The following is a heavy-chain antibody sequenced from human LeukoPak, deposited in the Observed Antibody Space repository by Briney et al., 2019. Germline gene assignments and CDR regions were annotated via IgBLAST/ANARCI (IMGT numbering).Heavy chain of an antibody. CDR2: MNPNSGNT. V-gene: IGHV1-8*01. Sequence: GASVKVSCKASGYTFTSYDINWVRQATGQGLEWMGWMNPNSGNTGYAQKFQGRVTMTEDTSTDTAYMELSSLRSEDTAVYYCATKPKDDSGGRDWGQGTLVTVSS. D-gene: IGHD3-22*01. CDR3: ATKPKDDSGGRD. J-gene: IGHJ4*02. CDR1: GYTFTSYD.